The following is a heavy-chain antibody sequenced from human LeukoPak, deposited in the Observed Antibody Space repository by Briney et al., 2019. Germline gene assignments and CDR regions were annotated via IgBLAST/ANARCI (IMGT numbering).Heavy chain of an antibody. CDR2: IYYSGST. D-gene: IGHD4-23*01. CDR3: ARHRTNYGGNSGRGGGYYYYGMDV. V-gene: IGHV4-59*08. Sequence: SETLSLTCTVSGGSISSYYWSWIRQPPGKGLEWIGYIYYSGSTNYNPSLKSRVTISVDTSKNQFSLKLSSVTAADTAVYYCARHRTNYGGNSGRGGGYYYYGMDVWGQGTTVTVSS. J-gene: IGHJ6*02. CDR1: GGSISSYY.